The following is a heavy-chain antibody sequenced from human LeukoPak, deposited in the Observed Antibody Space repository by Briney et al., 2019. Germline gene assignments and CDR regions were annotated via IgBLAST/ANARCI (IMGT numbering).Heavy chain of an antibody. CDR3: ARSQSYYGSGDY. D-gene: IGHD3-10*01. CDR1: GGSFSGYY. J-gene: IGHJ4*02. V-gene: IGHV4-34*01. Sequence: SETLSLTCAVYGGSFSGYYWSWIRQPPGKGLEWIGEINHSGSTNYNPSLKSRVTISVDTSKNQFSVKLRSVTAADTAVYYCARSQSYYGSGDYWSQGTLVTVSS. CDR2: INHSGST.